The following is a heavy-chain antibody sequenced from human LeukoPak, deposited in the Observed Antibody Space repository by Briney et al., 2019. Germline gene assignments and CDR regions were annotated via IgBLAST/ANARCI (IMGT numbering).Heavy chain of an antibody. CDR3: ARSMVRGVYFDY. V-gene: IGHV3-23*01. CDR2: ISGSGGST. Sequence: GGSLRLSCAASGFAFSSYAMSWVRQAPGKGLEWVSAISGSGGSTYYADSVKGRFTISRDNSKNTLYLQMNSLRAEDTAVYYCARSMVRGVYFDYWGQGTLVTVSS. D-gene: IGHD3-10*01. CDR1: GFAFSSYA. J-gene: IGHJ4*02.